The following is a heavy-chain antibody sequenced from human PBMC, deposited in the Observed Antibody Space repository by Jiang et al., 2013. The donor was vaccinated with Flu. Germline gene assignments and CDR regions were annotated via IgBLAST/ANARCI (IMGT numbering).Heavy chain of an antibody. D-gene: IGHD2-2*01. Sequence: KPTQTLTLTCTFSGFSLSTSGVGVGWIRQPPGKALEWLALIYWDDDKRYSPSLKSRLTITKDTSKNQVVLTMTNMDPVDTATYYCAHRQQGPAGNYYYYGMDVWGKGTTVTVSS. CDR1: GFSLSTSGVG. CDR2: IYWDDDK. J-gene: IGHJ6*04. V-gene: IGHV2-5*02. CDR3: AHRQQGPAGNYYYYGMDV.